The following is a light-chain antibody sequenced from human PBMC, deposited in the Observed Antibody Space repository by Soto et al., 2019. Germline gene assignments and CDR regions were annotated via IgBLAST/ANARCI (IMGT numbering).Light chain of an antibody. CDR3: SSYAGGNNWX. CDR1: SSDVGGFNF. Sequence: QSALTQPPSASGSPGQSVTISCTGTSSDVGGFNFVSWYQHHPGKAPKLMIYEVTKRPSGVPDRFSGSKSANTASLTVSGLQAEDEADYYCSSYAGGNNWXFGGGTKLTVL. J-gene: IGLJ3*02. CDR2: EVT. V-gene: IGLV2-8*01.